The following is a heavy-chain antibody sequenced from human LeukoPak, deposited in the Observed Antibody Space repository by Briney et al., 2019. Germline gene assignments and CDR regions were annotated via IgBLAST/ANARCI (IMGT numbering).Heavy chain of an antibody. V-gene: IGHV3-23*01. CDR3: AKDGIAAAGDIGNYFDY. J-gene: IGHJ4*02. CDR2: ISGSGGST. CDR1: GFTFSSYA. D-gene: IGHD6-13*01. Sequence: GGSLRLSCAASGFTFSSYAMSWVRQAPGKGLEWVSAISGSGGSTYYADSVKGRFTISRDNSKNTLYLQMNSLRAEDTAVYYCAKDGIAAAGDIGNYFDYWGQGTLVTVSS.